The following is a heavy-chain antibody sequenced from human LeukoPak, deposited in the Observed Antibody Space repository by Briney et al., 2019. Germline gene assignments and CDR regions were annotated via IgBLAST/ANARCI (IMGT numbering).Heavy chain of an antibody. D-gene: IGHD3-22*01. V-gene: IGHV4-39*01. CDR1: GGSISSSSYY. CDR2: IYYSGST. J-gene: IGHJ1*01. CDR3: ATHSFSSGYYAYFQH. Sequence: PSETLSPTCTVSGGSISSSSYYWRWIRQPPGKGLDWIGSIYYSGSTYYNPSLKSRVTISVDTSKNQFSLKLSSVTAAATAVYYRATHSFSSGYYAYFQHWSQGTLVTVSS.